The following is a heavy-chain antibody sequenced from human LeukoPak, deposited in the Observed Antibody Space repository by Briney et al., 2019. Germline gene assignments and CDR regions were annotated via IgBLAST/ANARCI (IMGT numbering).Heavy chain of an antibody. V-gene: IGHV4-59*01. CDR1: GGSINSYY. CDR3: ARIDYATFDC. D-gene: IGHD3-16*01. CDR2: IYYSGST. Sequence: PSETLSLTCTVSGGSINSYYWSWSRQPPGRGLEWIGDIYYSGSTIYNPSLKSRVTISVDTSKNQFSLNLRSVTAADTAVYYCARIDYATFDCWGPGTLVTVSS. J-gene: IGHJ4*02.